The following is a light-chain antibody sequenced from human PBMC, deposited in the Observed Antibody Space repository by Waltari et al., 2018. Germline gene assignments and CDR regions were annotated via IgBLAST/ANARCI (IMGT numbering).Light chain of an antibody. CDR3: QQRAVWPPN. Sequence: VVLTQSPATLSLSAGERATLSCRASQNINTFLAWYQQKPGQAPRLLIYDASNRATGVPVRFSGGGSGTDFTLTISSLEPEDFAVYYCQQRAVWPPNFGGGTKVEIK. V-gene: IGKV3-11*01. CDR2: DAS. J-gene: IGKJ4*01. CDR1: QNINTF.